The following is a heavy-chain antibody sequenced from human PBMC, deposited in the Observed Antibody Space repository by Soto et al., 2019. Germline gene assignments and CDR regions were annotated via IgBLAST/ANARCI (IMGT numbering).Heavy chain of an antibody. CDR2: VSTYTGHS. D-gene: IGHD5-12*01. J-gene: IGHJ6*02. CDR3: ARDGGVTTIAGTRYYYGMDV. CDR1: GYTFTTYG. Sequence: QVPLVQSGTEVKEPGASVKVSCKASGYTFTTYGISWVRQAPGQGLEWMGWVSTYTGHSDYAEHLQGRVTMTTDSSTYTAYMELRSLRSDDTAVYYCARDGGVTTIAGTRYYYGMDVWGQGTTVTVSS. V-gene: IGHV1-18*01.